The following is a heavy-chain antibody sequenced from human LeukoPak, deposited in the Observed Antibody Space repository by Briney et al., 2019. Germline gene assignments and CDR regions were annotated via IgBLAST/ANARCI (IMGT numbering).Heavy chain of an antibody. V-gene: IGHV4-31*03. CDR1: GGSISSGGYY. J-gene: IGHJ3*02. D-gene: IGHD3-10*01. CDR3: ARDPYYYGSGIAFDI. Sequence: SQTLSLTCTVSGGSISSGGYYWSWIRQHPGKGLEWIGYIYYSGGTYYNPSLKSRVTISVDTSKNQFSLKLSSVTAADTAVYYCARDPYYYGSGIAFDIWGQGTMVTVSS. CDR2: IYYSGGT.